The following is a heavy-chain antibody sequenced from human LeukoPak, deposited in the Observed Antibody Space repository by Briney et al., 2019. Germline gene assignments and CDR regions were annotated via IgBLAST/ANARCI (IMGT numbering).Heavy chain of an antibody. D-gene: IGHD3-16*01. Sequence: PSETLSLTCTASGGSISSYYWSWIRQPAGKGLEWIGRIYSGGNTNYNPSLKSRVTMSVDTSKKQFFLKLSSVAAADTAAYYCARGSVITFGGVTQTGGNWFDPWGQGTLVTVSS. V-gene: IGHV4-4*07. CDR1: GGSISSYY. CDR3: ARGSVITFGGVTQTGGNWFDP. J-gene: IGHJ5*02. CDR2: IYSGGNT.